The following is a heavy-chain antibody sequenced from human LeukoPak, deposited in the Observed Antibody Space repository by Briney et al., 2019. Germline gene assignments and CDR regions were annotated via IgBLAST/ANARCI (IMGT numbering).Heavy chain of an antibody. CDR2: VSGSGGST. D-gene: IGHD3-10*01. V-gene: IGHV3-23*01. Sequence: GRSLRLACAASGFSFSTYVMSWVRQAPGKGLEWVSTVSGSGGSTNYADSVKGRFTISRDNSKNTLYLQMNSLRAEDTALYYCADHYYGSGTNVFDIWGQGTMVTVSS. CDR1: GFSFSTYV. J-gene: IGHJ3*02. CDR3: ADHYYGSGTNVFDI.